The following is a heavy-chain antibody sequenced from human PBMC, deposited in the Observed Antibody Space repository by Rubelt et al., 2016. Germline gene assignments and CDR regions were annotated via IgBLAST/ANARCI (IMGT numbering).Heavy chain of an antibody. J-gene: IGHJ4*02. Sequence: VQLLESGGGVVQPGTSLRLSCVASGFTFRTYWMHWVRQAPGKVLVWVSHIDGDGSITNYADSVKGRFTNSRDNAKNTLYLQMNSLRAEDTVVYYCARTKTTYGHFDYWGQGTLVTVSS. CDR3: ARTKTTYGHFDY. CDR1: GFTFRTYW. CDR2: IDGDGSIT. D-gene: IGHD2-8*01. V-gene: IGHV3-74*02.